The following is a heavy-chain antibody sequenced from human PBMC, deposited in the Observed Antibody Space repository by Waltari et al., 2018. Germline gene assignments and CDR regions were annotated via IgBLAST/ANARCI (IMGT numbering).Heavy chain of an antibody. CDR3: ASASRYYYYGMDV. Sequence: QVQLVQSGAEVKKPGSSVKVSCKASGGTFSSYTISWVRQAPGQGLEWMGRIIPILGIANYAQKFQGRVTITADKSTSTAYMELSSLRSEDTAVYYCASASRYYYYGMDVWGQGTTVTVSS. J-gene: IGHJ6*02. CDR1: GGTFSSYT. CDR2: IIPILGIA. D-gene: IGHD2-2*01. V-gene: IGHV1-69*02.